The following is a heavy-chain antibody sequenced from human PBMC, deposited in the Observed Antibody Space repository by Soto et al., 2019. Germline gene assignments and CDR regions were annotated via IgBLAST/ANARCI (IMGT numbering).Heavy chain of an antibody. V-gene: IGHV4-39*01. Sequence: SETLSLTCTVSGGSIGSTSYYWGWIRQPPGKGLEWIGNIYYSGSTYYNPSLKSRVTISVDTSKNQFSLRLSSVTAADTAVYFCARPTSGSFFEFDYWGLGTLVTVSS. D-gene: IGHD1-26*01. CDR3: ARPTSGSFFEFDY. J-gene: IGHJ4*02. CDR2: IYYSGST. CDR1: GGSIGSTSYY.